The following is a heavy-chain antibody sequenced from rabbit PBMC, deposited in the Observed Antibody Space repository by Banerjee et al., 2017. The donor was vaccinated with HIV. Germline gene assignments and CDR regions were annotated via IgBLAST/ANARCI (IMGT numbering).Heavy chain of an antibody. J-gene: IGHJ6*01. CDR1: GVSFSFNSY. CDR3: ARDSGSSFSSYGMDL. V-gene: IGHV1S40*01. D-gene: IGHD8-1*01. CDR2: IDTASNGFT. Sequence: QSLEESGGDLVKPGASLTLTCTASGVSFSFNSYMCWVRQAPGKGLEWIACIDTASNGFTYFASWAKGRFTISKTSSTTVTLQMTSLTAADTATYFCARDSGSSFSSYGMDLRGQGTLVTVS.